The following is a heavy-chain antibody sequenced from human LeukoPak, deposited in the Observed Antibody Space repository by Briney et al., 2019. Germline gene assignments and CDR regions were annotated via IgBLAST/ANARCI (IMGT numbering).Heavy chain of an antibody. J-gene: IGHJ6*03. CDR1: GGSFSSYY. Sequence: SETLSLTCTVYGGSFSSYYWGWIRQPPGKGLEWIGSIYYSGSTYYNPSLKSRVTISVDTSKNQFSLKLSSVTAADTAVYYCARHILTGYYYYYMDVWGKGTTVTISS. V-gene: IGHV4-39*01. D-gene: IGHD3-9*01. CDR3: ARHILTGYYYYYMDV. CDR2: IYYSGST.